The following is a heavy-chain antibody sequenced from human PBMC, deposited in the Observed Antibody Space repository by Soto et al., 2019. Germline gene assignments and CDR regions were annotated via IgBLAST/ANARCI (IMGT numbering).Heavy chain of an antibody. J-gene: IGHJ3*02. D-gene: IGHD3-22*01. Sequence: SETLSLTCTVSGGSISSYYWSWIRQPPGKGLEWIGYIYYSGSTNYTPSLKSRVTISVDTSKNQFSLKLSSVTAADTAVYYCARTDYYYDISGYAPDAFDIWGRGTMVTVSS. CDR1: GGSISSYY. V-gene: IGHV4-59*01. CDR2: IYYSGST. CDR3: ARTDYYYDISGYAPDAFDI.